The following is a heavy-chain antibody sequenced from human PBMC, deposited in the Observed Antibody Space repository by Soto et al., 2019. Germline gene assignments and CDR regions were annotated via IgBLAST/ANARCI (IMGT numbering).Heavy chain of an antibody. CDR2: IYYSGST. CDR3: ARVGYCGGDCSFPDY. CDR1: GGSISSYY. D-gene: IGHD2-21*02. V-gene: IGHV4-59*01. Sequence: SETLSLTCTVSGGSISSYYCSWIRQPPGKGLEWIGYIYYSGSTNYNPSLKSRVTISVDTSKNQLSLKLSSVTAADTAVYYCARVGYCGGDCSFPDYWGQGTLVTVSS. J-gene: IGHJ4*02.